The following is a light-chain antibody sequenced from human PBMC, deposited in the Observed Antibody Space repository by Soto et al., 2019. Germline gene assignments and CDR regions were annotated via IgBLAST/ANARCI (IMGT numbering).Light chain of an antibody. V-gene: IGKV3-20*01. Sequence: FFFTESPSTLSFSQREKATLSCRASQSVSILLAWYQQKPGQAPRLLIYGAPNRATGIPDRFSGSGSGTDFTLTISRLEPEDFAVYYCQQYDNSPLTFGGGTKVDIK. CDR3: QQYDNSPLT. CDR2: GAP. CDR1: QSVSIL. J-gene: IGKJ4*01.